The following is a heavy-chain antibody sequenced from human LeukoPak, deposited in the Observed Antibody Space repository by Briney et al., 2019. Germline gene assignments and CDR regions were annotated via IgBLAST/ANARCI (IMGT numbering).Heavy chain of an antibody. V-gene: IGHV1-69*05. CDR1: GYTFTSYD. Sequence: SVKVSCKASGYTFTSYDISWVRQAPGQGLEWMGGIIPIFGTANYAQKFQGRVTITTDESTSTAYMELGSLRSEDTAVYYCASHSSGWYTEYFQHWGQGTLVTVSS. CDR3: ASHSSGWYTEYFQH. D-gene: IGHD6-19*01. CDR2: IIPIFGTA. J-gene: IGHJ1*01.